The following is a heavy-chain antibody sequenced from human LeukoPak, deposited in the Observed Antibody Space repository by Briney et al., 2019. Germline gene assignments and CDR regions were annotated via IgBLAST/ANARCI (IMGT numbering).Heavy chain of an antibody. CDR2: ISYDGSNK. Sequence: GGSLRLSCAASGFTFSSYEMNWARQAPGKGLEWVAVISYDGSNKYYADSVKGRFTISRDNSKNTLYLQMNSLRAEDTAVYYCAKKIASYYDSSGYYRDDAFDIWGQGTMVTVSS. D-gene: IGHD3-22*01. V-gene: IGHV3-30*18. CDR1: GFTFSSYE. J-gene: IGHJ3*02. CDR3: AKKIASYYDSSGYYRDDAFDI.